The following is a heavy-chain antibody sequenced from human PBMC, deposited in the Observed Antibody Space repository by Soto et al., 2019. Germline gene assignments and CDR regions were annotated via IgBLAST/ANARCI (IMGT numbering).Heavy chain of an antibody. CDR3: AKDVVDGDGYNFAEYFQH. CDR2: ISGSGGST. J-gene: IGHJ1*01. V-gene: IGHV3-23*01. D-gene: IGHD5-12*01. Sequence: GESLRLSCAASGFTFSSYAMSWVRQAPGKGLEWVSAISGSGGSTYYADSVKGRFTISRDNSKNTLYLQMNSLRAEDTAVYYCAKDVVDGDGYNFAEYFQHWGQGTLVTVSS. CDR1: GFTFSSYA.